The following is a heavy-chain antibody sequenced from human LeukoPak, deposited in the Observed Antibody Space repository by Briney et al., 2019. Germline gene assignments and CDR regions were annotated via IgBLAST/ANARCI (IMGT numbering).Heavy chain of an antibody. CDR2: IRSKANSYAT. D-gene: IGHD3-22*01. V-gene: IGHV3-73*01. J-gene: IGHJ4*02. CDR3: TSHTMIVNL. Sequence: GGSVRLSCAASGFTFSGSAMHWVRQASGKGLVGVGRIRSKANSYATAYAASVKGRFTISRDDSKNTAYLQMNSLKTEDTAVYYCTSHTMIVNLWGQGTMVSVSS. CDR1: GFTFSGSA.